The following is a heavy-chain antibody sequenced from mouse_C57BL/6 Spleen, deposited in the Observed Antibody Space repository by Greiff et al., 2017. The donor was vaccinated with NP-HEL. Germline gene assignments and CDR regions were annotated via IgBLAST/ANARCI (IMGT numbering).Heavy chain of an antibody. CDR3: ARWGSNIWYFDV. J-gene: IGHJ1*03. V-gene: IGHV7-3*01. CDR2: IRNKANGYTT. CDR1: GFTFTDYY. Sequence: EVKLVESGGGLVQPGGSLSLSCAASGFTFTDYYMSWVRQPPGKALEWLGFIRNKANGYTTEYSASVKGRFTISRANSQSILYLQMNALRAEDSAAYYCARWGSNIWYFDVWGTGTTVTVSS. D-gene: IGHD1-1*01.